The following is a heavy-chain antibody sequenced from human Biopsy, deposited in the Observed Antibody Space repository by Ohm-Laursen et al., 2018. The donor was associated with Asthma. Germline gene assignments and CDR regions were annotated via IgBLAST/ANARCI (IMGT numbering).Heavy chain of an antibody. CDR1: GGMFGNYA. CDR3: ASPLGDYYDSSGYYYASLGY. D-gene: IGHD3-22*01. CDR2: IIPLIGTP. J-gene: IGHJ4*02. Sequence: GASVKVSCKVSGGMFGNYAISWVRQAPGQGLVWMGGIIPLIGTPNYAQKFQGRVTITADASTNTAYMDLSSLRSEDTAVYYCASPLGDYYDSSGYYYASLGYWGLGTLVIVSS. V-gene: IGHV1-69*13.